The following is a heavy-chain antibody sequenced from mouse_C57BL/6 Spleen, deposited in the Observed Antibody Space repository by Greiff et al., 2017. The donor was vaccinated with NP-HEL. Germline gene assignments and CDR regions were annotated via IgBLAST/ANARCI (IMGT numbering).Heavy chain of an antibody. J-gene: IGHJ3*01. V-gene: IGHV1-26*01. CDR1: GYTFTDYY. CDR2: INPNNGGT. D-gene: IGHD2-1*01. Sequence: VQLQQSGPGLVKPGASVKISCKASGYTFTDYYMNWVKQSHGKSLEWIGDINPNNGGTSYNQKFKGKATLTVDKSSSTAYMELRSLTSEDSAVYYCARDYGNGFFTYWGQGTLVTVSA. CDR3: ARDYGNGFFTY.